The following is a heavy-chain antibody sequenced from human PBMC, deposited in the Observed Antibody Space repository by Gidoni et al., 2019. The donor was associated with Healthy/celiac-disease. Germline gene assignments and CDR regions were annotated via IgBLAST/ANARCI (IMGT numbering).Heavy chain of an antibody. D-gene: IGHD6-13*01. V-gene: IGHV4-4*02. Sequence: QVQLQESGPGLVKPSGTLSLTCAVSGGSISRSNWWSWVRQPPGKGLEWIGEIYHSGSPNHKPSLKSRVTISVDKSKNQFSLELSSGAAGDPAVYYCARGQQLDYYYYYGMDVWGQGTTVTVSS. CDR3: ARGQQLDYYYYYGMDV. CDR2: IYHSGSP. J-gene: IGHJ6*02. CDR1: GGSISRSNW.